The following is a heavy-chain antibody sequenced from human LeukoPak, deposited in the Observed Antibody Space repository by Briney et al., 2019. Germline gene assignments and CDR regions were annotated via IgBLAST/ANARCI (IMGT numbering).Heavy chain of an antibody. CDR3: ARDPSLQGEDAFDI. D-gene: IGHD4-11*01. CDR1: GYTFTSYY. Sequence: GASVKVSCKASGYTFTSYYIHWVRQAPGQGLEWMGWINLNSGGTNYAQKFQGRVTMTRDTSISTAYMELSRLRSDDTAVYYCARDPSLQGEDAFDIWGQGTMVTASS. J-gene: IGHJ3*02. CDR2: INLNSGGT. V-gene: IGHV1-2*02.